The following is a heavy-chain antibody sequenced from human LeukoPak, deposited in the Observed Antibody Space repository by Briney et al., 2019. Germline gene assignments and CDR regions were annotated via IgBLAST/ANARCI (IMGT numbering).Heavy chain of an antibody. D-gene: IGHD6-19*01. Sequence: VRSLRLSCAASGFTFSSYGMHSVRQAPGKRLEWVAVISYDGSNKYYADSVKGRFTISRDNSKNTLYLQMNSLRAEDTAVYYCAKETGYSSGWSFDYWGQGTLVTVSS. CDR2: ISYDGSNK. CDR3: AKETGYSSGWSFDY. V-gene: IGHV3-30*18. J-gene: IGHJ4*02. CDR1: GFTFSSYG.